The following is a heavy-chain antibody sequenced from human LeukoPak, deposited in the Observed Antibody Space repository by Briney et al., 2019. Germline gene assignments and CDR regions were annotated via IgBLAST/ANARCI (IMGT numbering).Heavy chain of an antibody. D-gene: IGHD5-18*01. V-gene: IGHV3-48*03. CDR3: ARRGNTAMDFDY. CDR1: GFTFSSYE. Sequence: GGSLRLSCAASGFTFSSYEMDWVRQAPGKGLEWVSYISSGGATIYYADSVKGRFTISRDNAKNSLYLQMNSLRAEDTAVYYCARRGNTAMDFDYWGQGTLVTVSS. J-gene: IGHJ4*02. CDR2: ISSGGATI.